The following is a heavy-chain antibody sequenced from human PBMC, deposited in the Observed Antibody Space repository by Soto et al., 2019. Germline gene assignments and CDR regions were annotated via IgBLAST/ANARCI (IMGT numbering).Heavy chain of an antibody. CDR3: ASNPGVVPAAIGDYGMDV. V-gene: IGHV4-31*03. D-gene: IGHD2-2*01. CDR2: IYYSGST. CDR1: GGSISSGGYF. J-gene: IGHJ6*02. Sequence: SETLSLTCTVSGGSISSGGYFWSWIRQHPGKGLEWIGYIYYSGSTYYNPSLKSRVTISVDTSKNQFSLKLSSVTAADTAVYYCASNPGVVPAAIGDYGMDVWGQGTTVTVSS.